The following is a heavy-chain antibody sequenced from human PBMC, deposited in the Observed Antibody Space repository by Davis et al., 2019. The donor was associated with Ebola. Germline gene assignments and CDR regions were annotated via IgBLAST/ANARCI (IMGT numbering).Heavy chain of an antibody. CDR3: ARAVAAAGTVLNY. CDR1: GYTFTSYD. D-gene: IGHD6-13*01. CDR2: MNPNSGNT. J-gene: IGHJ4*02. Sequence: SVKVSCKASGYTFTSYDINWVRQAPGQGLEWMGWMNPNSGNTGYAQKLQGRVTMTRNTSINTAYMELSSLRSEDTAVYSCARAVAAAGTVLNYWGQGTLVTVSS. V-gene: IGHV1-8*01.